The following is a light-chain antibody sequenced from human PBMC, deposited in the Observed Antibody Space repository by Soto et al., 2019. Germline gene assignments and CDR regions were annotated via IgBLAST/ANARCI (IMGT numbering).Light chain of an antibody. J-gene: IGLJ2*01. Sequence: QSALTQPASVSGSPGQSITISCTGTSSDVGGYNYVSWYQQHPGKAPKLMIYDLSNRPSGVSNRFSGPKSGNTASLTISGLQAEDEADYYCSSYTSSSTPHVVFGGGTTLTVL. CDR1: SSDVGGYNY. CDR3: SSYTSSSTPHVV. CDR2: DLS. V-gene: IGLV2-14*01.